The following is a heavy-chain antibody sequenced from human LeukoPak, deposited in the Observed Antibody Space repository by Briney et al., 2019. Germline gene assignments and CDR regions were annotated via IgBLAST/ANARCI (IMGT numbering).Heavy chain of an antibody. V-gene: IGHV4-34*01. CDR3: ARGRGSSSWYYFDY. J-gene: IGHJ4*02. CDR1: GGSFSGYY. D-gene: IGHD6-13*01. CDR2: INHSGST. Sequence: SETLSLTCAVYGGSFSGYYWSWVRQPPGKGLEWIGEINHSGSTNYNPSLKSRVTISVDTSKNQFSLKLSSVTAADTAVYYCARGRGSSSWYYFDYWGQGTLVTVSS.